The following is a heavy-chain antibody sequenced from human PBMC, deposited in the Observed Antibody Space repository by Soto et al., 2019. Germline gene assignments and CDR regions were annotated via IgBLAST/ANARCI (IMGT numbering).Heavy chain of an antibody. Sequence: QVQLVESGGGVVQPGRSLRLSCAASGFTFSSYGMHWVRQAPGKGLEWVAVISYDGSNKYYADSVKGRFTISRDNSKNTLYLQMNSRRAEDTAVYYCAKDGYGDYVKPTSFPDYWGPGTLVTVSS. CDR2: ISYDGSNK. V-gene: IGHV3-30*18. CDR1: GFTFSSYG. CDR3: AKDGYGDYVKPTSFPDY. D-gene: IGHD4-17*01. J-gene: IGHJ4*02.